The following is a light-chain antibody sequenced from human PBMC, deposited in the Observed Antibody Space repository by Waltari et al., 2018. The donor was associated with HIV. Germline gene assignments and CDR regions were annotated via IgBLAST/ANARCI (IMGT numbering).Light chain of an antibody. J-gene: IGLJ1*01. CDR3: QAWDSSTVV. Sequence: SYELTQPPSVSVSPGQTASFSCSGNKLGDKYVSWYQQKPGQSPVTVIYQDNRRPSGSPERFSGSNSGDTATLTISGTHPVDESDYYCQAWDSSTVVFGPGTKVTVL. CDR2: QDN. CDR1: KLGDKY. V-gene: IGLV3-1*01.